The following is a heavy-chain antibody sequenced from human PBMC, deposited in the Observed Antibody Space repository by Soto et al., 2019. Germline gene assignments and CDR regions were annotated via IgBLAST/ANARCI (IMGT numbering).Heavy chain of an antibody. CDR1: GFTFSDYF. CDR2: ISSSGTTI. CDR3: ASACGRCSSRFDS. Sequence: QVQLVESGGGLVKPGGSLRLSCAASGFTFSDYFMTWIRQAPGKGLEWVSYISSSGTTIFYADSVQGRFTISRDNAKKSLYLEINSLRAEDTAVYYCASACGRCSSRFDSWGQGTLVTVSS. J-gene: IGHJ4*02. D-gene: IGHD2-15*01. V-gene: IGHV3-11*01.